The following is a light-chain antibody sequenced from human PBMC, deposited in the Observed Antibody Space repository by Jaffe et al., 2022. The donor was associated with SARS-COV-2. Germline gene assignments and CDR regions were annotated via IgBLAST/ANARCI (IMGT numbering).Light chain of an antibody. J-gene: IGKJ1*01. Sequence: DIQMTQSPSSLSASVGDRVTITCRTSQNIAGHLNWYQQKPGKAPKLLIYAASSLQSGVPSRFSGSGSGTDFTLTVTSLQPEDFATYYCQQSYTTPRTFGQGTKVEIK. CDR2: AAS. CDR3: QQSYTTPRT. CDR1: QNIAGH. V-gene: IGKV1-39*01.